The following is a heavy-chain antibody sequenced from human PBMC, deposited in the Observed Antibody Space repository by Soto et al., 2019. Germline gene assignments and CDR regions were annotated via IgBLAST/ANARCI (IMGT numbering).Heavy chain of an antibody. CDR1: GFSLTTSGVG. J-gene: IGHJ4*02. D-gene: IGHD3-3*01. CDR2: IYWDDDK. CDR3: AHRVLRTVFGVVTTTAIYFDF. Sequence: QITLNESGPTVVRPTETLPLTCRFSGFSLTTSGVGVGWIRQSPGKAPEWLALIYWDDDKRYSASLKSRLTITNDTSKDQLVLKVSDLDPTDTATYYCAHRVLRTVFGVVTTTAIYFDFWGQGTPVALSS. V-gene: IGHV2-5*02.